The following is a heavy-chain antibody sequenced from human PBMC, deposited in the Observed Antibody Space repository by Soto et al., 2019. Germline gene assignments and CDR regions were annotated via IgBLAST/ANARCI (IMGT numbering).Heavy chain of an antibody. CDR2: ISGKNGNT. J-gene: IGHJ6*02. D-gene: IGHD2-15*01. V-gene: IGHV1-18*04. CDR3: ARLSSSVVVVTDYGMDV. Sequence: QVQLVQSGVEVKKPGASVKVSCKASGYTFISHGISWVRQAPGQGLEWMGWISGKNGNTNYAKKLQGRVTLTTETSTSTAYMELRSLRSDDTAVYYCARLSSSVVVVTDYGMDVWGQGTTVTVSS. CDR1: GYTFISHG.